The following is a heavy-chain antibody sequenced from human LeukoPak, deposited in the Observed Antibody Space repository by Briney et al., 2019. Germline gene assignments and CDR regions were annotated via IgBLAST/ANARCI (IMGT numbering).Heavy chain of an antibody. Sequence: SETLSLTCTVSGDSISSFYWSWIRQPAGKGLEWNGRIYTDGSTDYNPSLKSRVTMSVDTSKNQFSLKLSSITAADTAVYYCASYDFWSGQQHWGQGTLVTVSS. CDR2: IYTDGST. J-gene: IGHJ4*02. D-gene: IGHD3-3*01. V-gene: IGHV4-4*07. CDR1: GDSISSFY. CDR3: ASYDFWSGQQH.